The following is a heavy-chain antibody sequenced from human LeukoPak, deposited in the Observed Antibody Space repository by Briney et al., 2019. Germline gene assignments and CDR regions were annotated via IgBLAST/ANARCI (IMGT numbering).Heavy chain of an antibody. Sequence: GESLKISCKGSGYSFTSYWIGWVRQMPGKGLEWMGIIYPGDSDTRYSPSFQGQVTLSADKSTSTAYLQWSSLKASDTAMYYCARQGQWLVSEIDYWGQGTLVTVSS. CDR1: GYSFTSYW. CDR3: ARQGQWLVSEIDY. D-gene: IGHD6-19*01. V-gene: IGHV5-51*01. CDR2: IYPGDSDT. J-gene: IGHJ4*02.